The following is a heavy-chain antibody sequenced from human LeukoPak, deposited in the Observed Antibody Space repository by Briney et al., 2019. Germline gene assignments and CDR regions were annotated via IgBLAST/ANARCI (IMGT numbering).Heavy chain of an antibody. Sequence: PSETLSLTCTVSGVSISSYHWSWIRQSPGKGLEWIGYIHNSGSTNYNPSLKSRVTISVDTSKNQFSLKLSSVTAADTAVYYCARGIDYDFWSGYPPYYYYGMDVWGQGATVTVSS. CDR2: IHNSGST. J-gene: IGHJ6*02. V-gene: IGHV4-59*01. CDR1: GVSISSYH. CDR3: ARGIDYDFWSGYPPYYYYGMDV. D-gene: IGHD3-3*01.